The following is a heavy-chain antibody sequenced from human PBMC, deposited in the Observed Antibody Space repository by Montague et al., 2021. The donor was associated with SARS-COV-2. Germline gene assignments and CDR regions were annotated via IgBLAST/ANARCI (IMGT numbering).Heavy chain of an antibody. V-gene: IGHV4-59*08. CDR1: GGSISSYY. Sequence: SETLSLTCTVSGGSISSYYWSWIRQPPGKGLEWIGYIYYSGSTNYNPSLESRVTISVDTSKNQFSLKLSSVTAADTAVYYCARGFDYWGQGTLVTVSS. J-gene: IGHJ4*02. CDR3: ARGFDY. CDR2: IYYSGST.